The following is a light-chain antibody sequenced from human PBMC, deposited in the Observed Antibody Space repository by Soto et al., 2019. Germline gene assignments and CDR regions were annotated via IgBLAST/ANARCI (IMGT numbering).Light chain of an antibody. J-gene: IGLJ3*02. CDR3: CSYAGSFWV. V-gene: IGLV2-11*01. Sequence: QSVLTQPRSVSGSPGQSVTISCTGTSSDVGGYNYVSWYQQHPGKAPKLMIYDVSKRPSGVPDRFSGSKSGNTASLTFSGLQAEDEADYYCCSYAGSFWVFGGGTKLTVL. CDR2: DVS. CDR1: SSDVGGYNY.